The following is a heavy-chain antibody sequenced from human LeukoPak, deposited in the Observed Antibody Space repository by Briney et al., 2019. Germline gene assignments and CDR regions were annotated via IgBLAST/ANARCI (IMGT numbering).Heavy chain of an antibody. CDR3: TRVNYYGSGSYYNVARYFDY. Sequence: GGSLRLSCTASGFTFGDHAMSWVRQAPGKGLEWVGFIRSKAYGGTTEYAASVKGRFTISRDDSRSIAYLQMNSLKTEDTAVYYCTRVNYYGSGSYYNVARYFDYWGQGTLVTVSS. CDR2: IRSKAYGGTT. D-gene: IGHD3-10*01. CDR1: GFTFGDHA. V-gene: IGHV3-49*04. J-gene: IGHJ4*02.